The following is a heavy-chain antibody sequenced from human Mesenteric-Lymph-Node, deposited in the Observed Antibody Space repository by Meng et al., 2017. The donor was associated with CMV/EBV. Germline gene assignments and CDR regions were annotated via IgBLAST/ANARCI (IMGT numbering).Heavy chain of an antibody. CDR3: ARVDYYDVSQGPGYFDY. CDR2: ISYDGRNK. V-gene: IGHV3-30*04. J-gene: IGHJ4*02. CDR1: GFTFSNYA. Sequence: GGSLRLSCAASGFTFSNYAIHWVRQAPGKGLEWLAVISYDGRNKYYGDSVKGRFTISRDNSNNTLYLQMNSLRAEDTAIYYCARVDYYDVSQGPGYFDYWGQGTLVTVSS. D-gene: IGHD3-22*01.